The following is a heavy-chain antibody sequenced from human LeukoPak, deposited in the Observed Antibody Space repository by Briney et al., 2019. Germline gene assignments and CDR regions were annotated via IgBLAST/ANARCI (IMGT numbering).Heavy chain of an antibody. Sequence: GASVKVSCKASGYTFTSYDINWVRQATGQGLEWMGWMNPNSGNTGYAQKFQGRGTIIRNPSIRTAYLELNSLRSEDTAVYYCARHGYCSGGSCYSDYWGQGTLVTVSS. CDR3: ARHGYCSGGSCYSDY. V-gene: IGHV1-8*03. J-gene: IGHJ4*02. CDR2: MNPNSGNT. D-gene: IGHD2-15*01. CDR1: GYTFTSYD.